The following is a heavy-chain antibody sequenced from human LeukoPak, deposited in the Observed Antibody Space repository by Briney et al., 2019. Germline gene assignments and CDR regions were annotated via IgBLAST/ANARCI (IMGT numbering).Heavy chain of an antibody. V-gene: IGHV3-74*01. Sequence: GRSLRLSCAASGNYWMHWVRQVPGEGLVWVSHINSDGSWTSYADSVKGRFTISKDNAKNTVYLQMNSLRAEDTAVYYCVSFYETYWGRGTLVTVSS. CDR2: INSDGSWT. J-gene: IGHJ4*02. D-gene: IGHD2/OR15-2a*01. CDR1: GNYW. CDR3: VSFYETY.